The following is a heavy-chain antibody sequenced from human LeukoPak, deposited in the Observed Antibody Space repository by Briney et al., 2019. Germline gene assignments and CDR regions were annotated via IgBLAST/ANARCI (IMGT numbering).Heavy chain of an antibody. CDR2: ISTSSSYI. J-gene: IGHJ6*03. Sequence: GGSLRLSCAASGFSLSSYNMNWVRQAPGKGLEWVSSISTSSSYIYYADSVKGRFTISRDNAKSSLYLQMNSLRAEDTAMYYCAKVGTPMVTIVAPYYMDVWGKGTTVTVSS. CDR1: GFSLSSYN. CDR3: AKVGTPMVTIVAPYYMDV. V-gene: IGHV3-21*01. D-gene: IGHD5-18*01.